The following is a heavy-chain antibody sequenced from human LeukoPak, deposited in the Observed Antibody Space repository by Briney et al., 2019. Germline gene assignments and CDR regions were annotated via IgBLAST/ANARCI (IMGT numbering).Heavy chain of an antibody. J-gene: IGHJ4*02. CDR2: IYYTGST. CDR3: ARHGGYHSPIDY. CDR1: AGSITNYY. Sequence: SETLSLTCTVSAGSITNYYWSWIRQPPGKGLEWIGYIYYTGSTNYNPSLKSRVSISVDTSKNQFSLKLSSVTTADTAVYYCARHGGYHSPIDYWGQGTLVTVSS. D-gene: IGHD3-22*01. V-gene: IGHV4-59*08.